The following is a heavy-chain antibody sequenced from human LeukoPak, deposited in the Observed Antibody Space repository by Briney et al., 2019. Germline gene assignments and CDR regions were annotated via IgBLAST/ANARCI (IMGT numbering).Heavy chain of an antibody. CDR2: ISSSGGYT. CDR3: ARSYSSSRGTFDY. V-gene: IGHV3-11*06. J-gene: IGHJ4*02. CDR1: GFTFSDYY. D-gene: IGHD6-6*01. Sequence: GGSLRLSCAASGFTFSDYYMSWIRQAPGKGLEWVSYISSSGGYTDYADSVKGRFTISRDNAKNSLYLQMNSLRAEDTAVYYCARSYSSSRGTFDYWGQGTLVTVSS.